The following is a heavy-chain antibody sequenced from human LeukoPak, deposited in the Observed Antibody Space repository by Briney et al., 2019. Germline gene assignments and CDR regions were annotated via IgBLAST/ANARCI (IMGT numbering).Heavy chain of an antibody. CDR1: GFAFSSEA. V-gene: IGHV3-23*01. J-gene: IGHJ4*02. CDR3: AKVRSGSANWALRIFDN. Sequence: SGGSLRLSCAVSGFAFSSEAMSWVRQSPARGLEWVASISPGGGTTYYADYVKGRFTISRDNSNNTLYVHMNSLRAEDTAVYYCAKVRSGSANWALRIFDNWGQGTLVTVSS. CDR2: ISPGGGTT. D-gene: IGHD1-1*01.